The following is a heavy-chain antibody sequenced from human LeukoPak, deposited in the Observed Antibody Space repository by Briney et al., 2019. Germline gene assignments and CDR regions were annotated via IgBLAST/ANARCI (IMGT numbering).Heavy chain of an antibody. CDR3: ARENKVGYTYADDY. Sequence: GGSLRLSCAASGFTFSSYGMHWVRQAPGKGLEWVAFIRYDGSNKYYADSVKGRFTISRDNAKNSLYLLMNSLRAEDTAVYYCARENKVGYTYADDYWGQGTLVTVSS. V-gene: IGHV3-30*02. CDR2: IRYDGSNK. D-gene: IGHD1-26*01. J-gene: IGHJ4*02. CDR1: GFTFSSYG.